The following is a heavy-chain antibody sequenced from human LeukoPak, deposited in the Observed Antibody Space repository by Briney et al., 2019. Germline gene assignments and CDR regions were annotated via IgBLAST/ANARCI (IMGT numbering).Heavy chain of an antibody. CDR1: GYTFTDYY. Sequence: GASVKVSCKSSGYTFTDYYMHWVRQAPGQGLEWMGWINPKSGGTNYAQKLQGRVTMTTDTSTTTAYMELRSLRSDDTAVYYCARFCSAGSCYSVALDIWGQGTMVTVSS. CDR3: ARFCSAGSCYSVALDI. CDR2: INPKSGGT. J-gene: IGHJ3*02. D-gene: IGHD2-15*01. V-gene: IGHV1-2*02.